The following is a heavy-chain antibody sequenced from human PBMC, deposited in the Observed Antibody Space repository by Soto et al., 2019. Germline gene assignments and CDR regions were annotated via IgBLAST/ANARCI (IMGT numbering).Heavy chain of an antibody. V-gene: IGHV1-69*13. Sequence: GASVKVSCKASGGTFSSYAISWVRQAPGQGLEWMGGIIPIFGTANYAQKFQGRVTITADESTSTAYMELSSLRSEDTAVYYCARAYYDSSGYYSSPFDYWGQGTLVTVSS. D-gene: IGHD3-22*01. CDR2: IIPIFGTA. CDR1: GGTFSSYA. CDR3: ARAYYDSSGYYSSPFDY. J-gene: IGHJ4*02.